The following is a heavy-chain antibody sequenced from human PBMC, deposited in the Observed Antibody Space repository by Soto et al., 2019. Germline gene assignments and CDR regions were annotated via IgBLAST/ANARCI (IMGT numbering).Heavy chain of an antibody. J-gene: IGHJ4*02. D-gene: IGHD4-17*01. V-gene: IGHV1-3*01. CDR1: GDTFTSYA. Sequence: ASVKVSCKACGDTFTSYAMHWVRQAPGQRLEWMGWINAGNGNTKYSQKFQGRVTITRDTSASTAYMELSSLRSEDTAVYYCARHSNDYGDYVLRSYFDYWGQGTLVTVSS. CDR3: ARHSNDYGDYVLRSYFDY. CDR2: INAGNGNT.